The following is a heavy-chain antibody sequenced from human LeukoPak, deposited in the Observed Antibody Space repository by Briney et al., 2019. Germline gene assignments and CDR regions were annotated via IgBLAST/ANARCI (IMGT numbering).Heavy chain of an antibody. D-gene: IGHD2-8*01. J-gene: IGHJ3*02. CDR2: INPSGSST. V-gene: IGHV1-46*01. Sequence: ASVKVSCKASGYTFTAYYIHWVRQAPGQGLEWMGIINPSGSSTSYAQKFQGRVTMTRDTSTSTAYMELSSLRSEDTAVYYCAGGTTNTKGAFDMWGQGTMVTVSS. CDR1: GYTFTAYY. CDR3: AGGTTNTKGAFDM.